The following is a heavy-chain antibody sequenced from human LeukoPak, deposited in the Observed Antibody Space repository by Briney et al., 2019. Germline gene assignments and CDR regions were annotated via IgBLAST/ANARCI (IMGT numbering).Heavy chain of an antibody. D-gene: IGHD2-21*02. Sequence: SGGSLRLSCAASGFTFSDYWIHWLRQAPGKGLVWVSRINTDGSITNYADSVKGRFSISRDNAQNSMYLQMNSLRVEDTAVYYCTSWGDTTAEYFQRWGQGTLVTVSS. CDR3: TSWGDTTAEYFQR. J-gene: IGHJ1*01. CDR1: GFTFSDYW. CDR2: INTDGSIT. V-gene: IGHV3-74*01.